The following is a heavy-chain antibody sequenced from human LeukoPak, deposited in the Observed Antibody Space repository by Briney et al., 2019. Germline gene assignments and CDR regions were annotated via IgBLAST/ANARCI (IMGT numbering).Heavy chain of an antibody. D-gene: IGHD1-7*01. CDR2: ISVSGSIT. J-gene: IGHJ6*03. V-gene: IGHV3-48*02. CDR3: ARGPMTGTTSHMDV. CDR1: GFTFSSYS. Sequence: GGSLRLSCAASGFTFSSYSMNWVRQAPGKGLECVSHISVSGSITFYADSVKGRFTISRDNAKNSLYLQMSSLRDEDTAVYYCARGPMTGTTSHMDVWGKGTTVTVSS.